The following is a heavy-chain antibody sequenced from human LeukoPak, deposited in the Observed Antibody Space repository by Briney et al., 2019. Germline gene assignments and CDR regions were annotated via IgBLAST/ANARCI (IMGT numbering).Heavy chain of an antibody. CDR1: GYTFTSYA. Sequence: ASVKVSCKASGYTFTSYAMNWVRQAPGQGLEWMGWINPNSGGTNYAQKFQGRVTMTRDTSISTAYMELSRLRSDDTAVYYCARDYGDYVLGYWGQGTLVTVSS. D-gene: IGHD4-17*01. V-gene: IGHV1-2*02. J-gene: IGHJ4*02. CDR3: ARDYGDYVLGY. CDR2: INPNSGGT.